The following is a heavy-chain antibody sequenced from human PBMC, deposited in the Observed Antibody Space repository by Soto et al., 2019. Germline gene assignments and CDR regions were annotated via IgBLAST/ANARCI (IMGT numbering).Heavy chain of an antibody. CDR1: GDSVISDSYF. J-gene: IGHJ5*02. CDR2: ISYTGDT. CDR3: ARIIVGVTVDL. V-gene: IGHV4-61*01. Sequence: SETLALTCAVSGDSVISDSYFWTWIRQPPGKGLEWIAYISYTGDTNYNPSLKSRVTISVDTSTNQFFLTLTSVTAADTAVYFCARIIVGVTVDLWGQGSLVTVS. D-gene: IGHD1-26*01.